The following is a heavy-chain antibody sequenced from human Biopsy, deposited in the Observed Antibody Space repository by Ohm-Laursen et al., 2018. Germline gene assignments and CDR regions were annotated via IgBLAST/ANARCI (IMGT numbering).Heavy chain of an antibody. Sequence: SLRLSCAASGFTFQDHAMHWVRQAPGKGLEWVSGISWNSGSINYAVSVQGRSTISRDNAKNSLYLQMSSLRAEDTAFYYCAKDLASGSGYYWYFDFWGRGTLVTVSS. V-gene: IGHV3-9*01. J-gene: IGHJ2*01. CDR1: GFTFQDHA. D-gene: IGHD3-22*01. CDR2: ISWNSGSI. CDR3: AKDLASGSGYYWYFDF.